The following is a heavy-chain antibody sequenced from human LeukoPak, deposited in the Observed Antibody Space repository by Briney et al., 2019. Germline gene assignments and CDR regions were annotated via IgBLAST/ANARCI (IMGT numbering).Heavy chain of an antibody. Sequence: SETLSLTCTVSGGSISSYYWSWIRQPPGKGLEWIGNIYYTGSTYYNPSLKSRVTISVDTSKKQFSLKLSSVTAADTAVYYCAKPDRAAAAKYGAFDIWGQGTMVTVSS. D-gene: IGHD6-13*01. CDR1: GGSISSYY. CDR2: IYYTGST. J-gene: IGHJ3*02. V-gene: IGHV4-59*04. CDR3: AKPDRAAAAKYGAFDI.